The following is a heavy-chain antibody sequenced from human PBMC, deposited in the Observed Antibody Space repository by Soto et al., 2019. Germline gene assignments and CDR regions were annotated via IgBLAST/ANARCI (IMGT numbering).Heavy chain of an antibody. CDR1: GDSVSSGASH. CDR2: IYHNATA. CDR3: ARLDWSTSKIGV. D-gene: IGHD3-9*01. V-gene: IGHV4-61*08. Sequence: QVQLQESGPGLLKPSETLSLTCTVSGDSVSSGASHWTWIRQSPGKGLEWIGYIYHNATADCNPSLKSRVSISVDTSKNQFSLKLTSATTADTAVYYCARLDWSTSKIGVWSQGTTVTVSS. J-gene: IGHJ6*02.